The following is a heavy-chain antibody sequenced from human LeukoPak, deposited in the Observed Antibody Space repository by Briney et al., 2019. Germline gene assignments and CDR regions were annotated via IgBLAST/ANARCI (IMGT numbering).Heavy chain of an antibody. CDR1: GVSISSYY. Sequence: PSETLSLTCTVSGVSISSYYWSWIRQPPGKGLEWIGYINYGGNTNYNPSLKSRVTISGDTSKNQFSLRLSSVTAADTAVYYCARLRFKLVTTPGFDIWGQGTMVTVSS. V-gene: IGHV4-59*08. D-gene: IGHD4-17*01. J-gene: IGHJ3*02. CDR2: INYGGNT. CDR3: ARLRFKLVTTPGFDI.